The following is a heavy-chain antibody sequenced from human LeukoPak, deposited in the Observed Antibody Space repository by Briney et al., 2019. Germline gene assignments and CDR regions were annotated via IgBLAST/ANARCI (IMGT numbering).Heavy chain of an antibody. J-gene: IGHJ5*02. V-gene: IGHV4-59*01. CDR2: IYNSGST. CDR3: ARDGSGSYYNWFDP. D-gene: IGHD3-10*01. Sequence: PSETLSLTCTVSGGSISSYYWNWIRQPPGKGLEWIGHIYNSGSTNYNPSLKSRVTISVDTSKNQFSLKLSSVTAADTAMYYCARDGSGSYYNWFDPWGQGTLVNVSS. CDR1: GGSISSYY.